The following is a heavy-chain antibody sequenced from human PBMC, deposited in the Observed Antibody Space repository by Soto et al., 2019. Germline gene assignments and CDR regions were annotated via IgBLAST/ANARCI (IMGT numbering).Heavy chain of an antibody. CDR1: GGSISSYY. CDR3: ARQEVRGPEPFDY. J-gene: IGHJ4*02. D-gene: IGHD3-10*01. CDR2: IYYSGST. Sequence: SETLSLTCTVSGGSISSYYWSWIRQPPGKGLEWIGYIYYSGSTNYNPSLKSRVTISVDTSKNQFSLKLSSVTAADTAVYYCARQEVRGPEPFDYWGQGNLVTVS. V-gene: IGHV4-59*08.